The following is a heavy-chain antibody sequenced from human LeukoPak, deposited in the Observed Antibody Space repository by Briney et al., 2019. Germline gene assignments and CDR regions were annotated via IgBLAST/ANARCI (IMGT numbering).Heavy chain of an antibody. Sequence: ASVKVSCKASGYTFTGYYMHWVRQAPGQGLEWMGWINPNSGGTNYAQKFQGRVTMTRDTSISTAYMELSRLRSDDTAVYYCARGGPGSGNLLWSGESPIDDSNYMDVWGKGTTVTISS. V-gene: IGHV1-2*02. CDR1: GYTFTGYY. J-gene: IGHJ6*03. CDR3: ARGGPGSGNLLWSGESPIDDSNYMDV. CDR2: INPNSGGT. D-gene: IGHD3-10*01.